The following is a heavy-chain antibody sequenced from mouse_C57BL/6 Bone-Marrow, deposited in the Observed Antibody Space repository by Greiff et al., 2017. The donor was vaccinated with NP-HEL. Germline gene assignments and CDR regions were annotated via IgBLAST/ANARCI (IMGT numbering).Heavy chain of an antibody. D-gene: IGHD1-1*02. CDR1: GFNIKDDY. J-gene: IGHJ2*01. CDR2: IDPENGDT. CDR3: IGNYVGY. V-gene: IGHV14-4*01. Sequence: EVQLQQSGAELVRPGASVKLSCTASGFNIKDDYMHWVKQRPEQGLEWIGWIDPENGDTEYASKFQGKATITADTSSNTAYLQLSSLTSEDTAVYYCIGNYVGYWGQGTTLTVTS.